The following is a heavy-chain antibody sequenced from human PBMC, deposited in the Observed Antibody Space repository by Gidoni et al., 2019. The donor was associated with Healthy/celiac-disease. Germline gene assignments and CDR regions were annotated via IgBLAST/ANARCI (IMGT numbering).Heavy chain of an antibody. CDR1: GFTVCSNS. V-gene: IGHV3-53*01. CDR2: IYSGGST. Sequence: EVQLVESGGGLIQPGGSLRLSCAASGFTVCSNSMRWVRQAPGQGLEWVSVIYSGGSTYYADSVKGRFTISRDNSKNTLYLQMNSLRAEDTAVYYCARDRTLAYCGGDCYWGAFDIWGQGTMVTVSS. J-gene: IGHJ3*02. D-gene: IGHD2-21*02. CDR3: ARDRTLAYCGGDCYWGAFDI.